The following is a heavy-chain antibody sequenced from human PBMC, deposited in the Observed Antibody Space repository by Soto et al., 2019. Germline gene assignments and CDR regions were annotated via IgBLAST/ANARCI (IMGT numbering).Heavy chain of an antibody. Sequence: ASVKVSCKASGYTFTSYGISWVRQAPGQGLEWIGWISAYNGNTNYAQKLQGRVTMTTDTSTSTAYMELRSLRSDDTAVYYCARVLRFLEWLLLNDYYYYGMDVWGQGTTVTVSS. CDR3: ARVLRFLEWLLLNDYYYYGMDV. D-gene: IGHD3-3*01. J-gene: IGHJ6*02. CDR2: ISAYNGNT. V-gene: IGHV1-18*01. CDR1: GYTFTSYG.